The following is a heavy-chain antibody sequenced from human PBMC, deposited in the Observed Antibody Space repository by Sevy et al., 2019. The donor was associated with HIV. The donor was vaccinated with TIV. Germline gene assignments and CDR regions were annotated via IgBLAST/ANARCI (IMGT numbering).Heavy chain of an antibody. V-gene: IGHV3-7*01. J-gene: IGHJ4*02. CDR3: ARGNDGWDY. D-gene: IGHD6-19*01. CDR1: GFNFNSHW. Sequence: GGSLRLSCTASGFNFNSHWMIWVRQAPGKGLEWVANINQDGSEKYYVDSVKDRFTISRDNAKNSLYLQMNSLRGEDTAIYYCARGNDGWDYWGQGTLVTVSS. CDR2: INQDGSEK.